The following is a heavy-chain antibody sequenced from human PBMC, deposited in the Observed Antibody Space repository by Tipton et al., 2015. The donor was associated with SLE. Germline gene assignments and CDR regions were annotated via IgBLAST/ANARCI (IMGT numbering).Heavy chain of an antibody. CDR2: IGSGSSSI. CDR3: AGGRASGVVVPAAMEGDWFDP. D-gene: IGHD2-2*01. V-gene: IGHV3-21*01. Sequence: SLRLSCAASGFTFSSYSMNWVCQAPGKGLEWVSSIGSGSSSIYYADSVKGRFTISRDNAKNSLYLQMNSLRAEDTAVYYGAGGRASGVVVPAAMEGDWFDPWGRGTLVTVSS. J-gene: IGHJ5*02. CDR1: GFTFSSYS.